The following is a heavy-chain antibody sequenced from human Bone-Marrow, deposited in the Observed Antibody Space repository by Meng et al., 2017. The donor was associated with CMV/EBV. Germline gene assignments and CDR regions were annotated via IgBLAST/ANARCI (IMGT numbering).Heavy chain of an antibody. V-gene: IGHV3-23*03. J-gene: IGHJ4*02. D-gene: IGHD2-2*02. Sequence: GESLKISCAASGFTFSSYAMSWVRQAPGKGLEWVSVIYSGGSSTYYADSVKGRFTISRDNSKNTLYLQMNSLRAEDTAVYYCAKTTRYCSSTSCYRGRGYSYGYDYWGQGNLVNVSS. CDR3: AKTTRYCSSTSCYRGRGYSYGYDY. CDR2: IYSGGSST. CDR1: GFTFSSYA.